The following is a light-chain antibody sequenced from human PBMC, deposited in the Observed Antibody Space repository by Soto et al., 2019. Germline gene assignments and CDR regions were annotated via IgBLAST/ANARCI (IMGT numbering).Light chain of an antibody. Sequence: QSALTQPASVSGSPGQSITISCTDISADVATSNFVSWYQHHPGKAPRLMIYEVNKRPSGVPDRFSGSKSGYTASLTVSGLQTEDEAFYYCSSSAGIYHYLVFGGGTKLTVL. CDR2: EVN. CDR1: SADVATSNF. J-gene: IGLJ3*02. V-gene: IGLV2-8*01. CDR3: SSSAGIYHYLV.